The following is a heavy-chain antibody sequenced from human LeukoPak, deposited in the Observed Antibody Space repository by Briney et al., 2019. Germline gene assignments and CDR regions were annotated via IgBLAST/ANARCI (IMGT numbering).Heavy chain of an antibody. CDR1: GFTFSSYS. Sequence: NPGGSLRLSCAASGFTFSSYSMNWVRQAPGKGLEWVSSISSSSYIYYADSVKGRFTISRDNAKNSLYLQMNSLRAEDTAVYYCAREATMVRGVTPNWFDPWGQGTLVTVSS. CDR3: AREATMVRGVTPNWFDP. J-gene: IGHJ5*02. CDR2: ISSSSYI. V-gene: IGHV3-21*01. D-gene: IGHD3-10*01.